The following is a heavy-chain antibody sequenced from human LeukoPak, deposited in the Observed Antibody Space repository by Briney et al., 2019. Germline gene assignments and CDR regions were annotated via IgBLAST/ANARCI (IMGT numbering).Heavy chain of an antibody. CDR1: GGSISSSSYY. Sequence: ASETLSLTCTVSGGSISSSSYYWGWIRQPPGKGLEWIGSIYYSGSTYYNPSLKSRVTISVDTSKNRFSLKLSSVTAADTAVYYCARARYDFRANYYFDYWGQGTLVTVSS. D-gene: IGHD3-3*01. V-gene: IGHV4-39*01. CDR2: IYYSGST. CDR3: ARARYDFRANYYFDY. J-gene: IGHJ4*02.